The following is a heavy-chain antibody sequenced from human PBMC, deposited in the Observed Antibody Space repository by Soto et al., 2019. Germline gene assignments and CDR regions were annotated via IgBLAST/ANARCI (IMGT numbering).Heavy chain of an antibody. D-gene: IGHD6-13*01. V-gene: IGHV4-30-2*01. J-gene: IGHJ4*02. CDR1: GGSISSGGYS. CDR3: ARGTKTEVAAAR. CDR2: IYHSGST. Sequence: QLQLQESGSGLVKPSQTLSLTCAVSGGSISSGGYSWSWIRQPPGKGLEWIGYIYHSGSTYYNPSLKSRVTISVDSSKNQFSLKLSSVTAADTAVYYCARGTKTEVAAARWGQGTLVTVSS.